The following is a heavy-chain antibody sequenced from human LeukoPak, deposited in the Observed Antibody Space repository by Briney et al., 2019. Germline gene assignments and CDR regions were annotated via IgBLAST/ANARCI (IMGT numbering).Heavy chain of an antibody. CDR1: GGSISSGGYY. Sequence: PSETLSLTCTVFGGSISSGGYYWSWIRQHPGKGLEWIGYIYYSGSTYYNPSLKSRVTISVDTSKNQFSLKLSSVTAADTAVYYCASWVAAAGYYFDYWGQGTLVTVSS. CDR2: IYYSGST. D-gene: IGHD6-13*01. J-gene: IGHJ4*02. CDR3: ASWVAAAGYYFDY. V-gene: IGHV4-31*03.